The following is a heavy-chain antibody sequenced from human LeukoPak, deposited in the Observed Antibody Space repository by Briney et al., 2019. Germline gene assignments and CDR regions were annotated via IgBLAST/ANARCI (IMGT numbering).Heavy chain of an antibody. J-gene: IGHJ4*02. CDR1: GGSFSGYY. Sequence: SETLSLTCAVYGGSFSGYYWSWIRQPPGKGLEWIGEINHSGSTNYNPSLKSRVTISVDTSKNQFSLKLSSVTAADTAVYYCARHRRVRGLWFGELMPFGLWGQGTLVTVSS. D-gene: IGHD3-10*01. V-gene: IGHV4-34*01. CDR3: ARHRRVRGLWFGELMPFGL. CDR2: INHSGST.